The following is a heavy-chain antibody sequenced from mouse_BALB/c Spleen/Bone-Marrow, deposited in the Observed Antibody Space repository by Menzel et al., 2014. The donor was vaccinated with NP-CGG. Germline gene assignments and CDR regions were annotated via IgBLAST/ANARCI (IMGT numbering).Heavy chain of an antibody. CDR2: IDPENGDT. D-gene: IGHD2-1*01. J-gene: IGHJ4*01. CDR3: NGNYYAMDY. CDR1: GFNIKDYY. V-gene: IGHV14-4*02. Sequence: VQLQQSGAEPVRSGASVMLSCTASGFNIKDYYMHWVKQRPEQGLEWIGWIDPENGDTEYAPKFQGKATMTADTSSNTAYLQLSSLTSEDTAVYYCNGNYYAMDYWSQRTSITIAS.